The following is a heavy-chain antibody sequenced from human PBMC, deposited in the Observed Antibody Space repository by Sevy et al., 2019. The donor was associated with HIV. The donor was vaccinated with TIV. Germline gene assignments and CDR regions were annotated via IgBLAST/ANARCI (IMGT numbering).Heavy chain of an antibody. CDR1: GFTFSSYW. CDR3: AKDFDWPSSY. Sequence: GGSLRLSCEASGFTFSSYWMHWVRQVPGKGLVWVSRIDPDGSRTSYVDSVKGRFTISRDNAKNTLYLQMNSLRGEDTAVYYCAKDFDWPSSYWGQGTLVTVSS. V-gene: IGHV3-74*01. J-gene: IGHJ4*02. CDR2: IDPDGSRT. D-gene: IGHD3-9*01.